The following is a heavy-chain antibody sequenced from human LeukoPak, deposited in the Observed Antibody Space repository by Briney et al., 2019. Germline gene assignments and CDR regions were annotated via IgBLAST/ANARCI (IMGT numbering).Heavy chain of an antibody. CDR2: MFTPGTI. J-gene: IGHJ6*03. V-gene: IGHV4-61*02. D-gene: IGHD3-10*01. CDR3: ASRFGVEKYYYYMDV. Sequence: SETLSLTCTVSGGSVSSGIYYWSWIRQPAGKGLEWIGRMFTPGTINYNPSLKSRVTISLDTSKNQFSLKLSSVTAADTAVYYCASRFGVEKYYYYMDVWGKGTTVTISS. CDR1: GGSVSSGIYY.